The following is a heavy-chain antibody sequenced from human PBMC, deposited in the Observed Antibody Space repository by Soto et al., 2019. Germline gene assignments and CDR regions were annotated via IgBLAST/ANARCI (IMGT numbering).Heavy chain of an antibody. CDR3: AREGSGYAFRLTHYYYYYGMDV. Sequence: GGSLRLSCAASGFTFSSYWMSWVRQAPGKGLEWVANIKQDGSEKYYVDSVKGRFTISRDNAKNSLYLQMNSLRAEDTAVYYCAREGSGYAFRLTHYYYYYGMDVWGQGTTVTSP. J-gene: IGHJ6*02. CDR2: IKQDGSEK. CDR1: GFTFSSYW. V-gene: IGHV3-7*01. D-gene: IGHD5-12*01.